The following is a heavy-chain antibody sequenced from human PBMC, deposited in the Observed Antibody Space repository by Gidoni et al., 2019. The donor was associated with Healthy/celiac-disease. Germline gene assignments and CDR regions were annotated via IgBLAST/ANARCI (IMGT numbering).Heavy chain of an antibody. D-gene: IGHD1-1*01. CDR1: GFTFSSYG. Sequence: QVQLVESGGGVVQPGRSLRLSCAASGFTFSSYGLHWVRQAPGKGLEWVAVIGYDGSNKYYADSVKGRFTISRDNSKNTLYLQMNSLRAEDTAVYYCARERTIKGGYFDYWGQGTLVTVSS. V-gene: IGHV3-33*01. CDR3: ARERTIKGGYFDY. CDR2: IGYDGSNK. J-gene: IGHJ4*02.